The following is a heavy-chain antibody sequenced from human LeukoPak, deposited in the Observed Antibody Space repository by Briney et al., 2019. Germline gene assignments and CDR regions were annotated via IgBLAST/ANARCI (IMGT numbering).Heavy chain of an antibody. CDR2: IYYSGST. Sequence: SETLSLTCTVSGGSISSDNYWGWIRQPPGKGLEWIGSIYYSGSTYCNPSLKSRVTISVDTSKSQFSLKLSSVTAADTAVYYCTRQNSLTGTGFDYWGQGTLVTVSS. CDR1: GGSISSDNY. D-gene: IGHD3-9*01. CDR3: TRQNSLTGTGFDY. V-gene: IGHV4-39*01. J-gene: IGHJ4*02.